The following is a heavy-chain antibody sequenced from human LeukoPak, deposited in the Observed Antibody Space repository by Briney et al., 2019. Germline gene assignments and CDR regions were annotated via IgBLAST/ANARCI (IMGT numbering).Heavy chain of an antibody. CDR3: ARDDHDDFFDY. CDR2: IKQDGSEK. J-gene: IGHJ4*02. D-gene: IGHD1-14*01. Sequence: GGSLRLSCAASGFNFRSYWMSWVRQAPGKGLEWVANIKQDGSEKYYVDSVRGRFTISRDNAKNSLYLQMHSLRAEDTAVYYCARDDHDDFFDYWGQGTLVTVSS. V-gene: IGHV3-7*01. CDR1: GFNFRSYW.